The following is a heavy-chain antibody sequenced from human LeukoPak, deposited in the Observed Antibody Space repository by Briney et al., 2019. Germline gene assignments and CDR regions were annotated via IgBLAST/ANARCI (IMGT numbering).Heavy chain of an antibody. V-gene: IGHV4-59*01. J-gene: IGHJ4*02. CDR3: ARGNAN. CDR1: GGSIVSYY. CDR2: IYYTGST. Sequence: PSETLSLTCTVSGGSIVSYYWSWIRQPPGKGLEWIGYIYYTGSTNYNPSLKSRVTISVDTSKNQFFLKLSSVTAADTALYYCARGNANWGQGTLVTVSS.